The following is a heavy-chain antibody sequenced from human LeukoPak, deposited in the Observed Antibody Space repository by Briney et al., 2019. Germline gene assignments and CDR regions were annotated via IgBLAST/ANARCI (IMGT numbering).Heavy chain of an antibody. CDR2: IYYSGST. D-gene: IGHD2-2*01. J-gene: IGHJ4*02. CDR3: ARYGDIVVVPAAVDFDY. Sequence: SETLSLTCTVSGGSISSYYWSWIRQPPGKGLEWIGYIYYSGSTNYNPSLKSRVTMSVDTSKNQFSLKLSSVTAADTAVYYCARYGDIVVVPAAVDFDYWGQGTLVTVSS. CDR1: GGSISSYY. V-gene: IGHV4-59*01.